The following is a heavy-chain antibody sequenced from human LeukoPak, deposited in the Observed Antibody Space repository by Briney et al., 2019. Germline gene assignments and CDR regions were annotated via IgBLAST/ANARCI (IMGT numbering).Heavy chain of an antibody. CDR3: ARGPYSYDSSGAFDI. J-gene: IGHJ3*02. Sequence: SETLSLTCAVYGGSFSGYYWTWIRQPPGKGLEWIGEINHSRSTNYNPSLKSRVTISVDTSKNQFSLKLSSVTAADTAVYFCARGPYSYDSSGAFDIWGQGTMVTVSS. D-gene: IGHD3-22*01. CDR1: GGSFSGYY. V-gene: IGHV4-34*01. CDR2: INHSRST.